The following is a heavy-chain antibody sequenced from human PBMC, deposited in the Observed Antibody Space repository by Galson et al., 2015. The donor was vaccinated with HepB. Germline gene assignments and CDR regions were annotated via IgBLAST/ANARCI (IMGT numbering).Heavy chain of an antibody. CDR1: GFPFNNAW. CDR3: TTDVYYSTYWSWLDP. D-gene: IGHD2-8*02. V-gene: IGHV3-15*01. CDR2: IKSKTDGETT. J-gene: IGHJ5*02. Sequence: SLRLSCAASGFPFNNAWMTWVRQAPGMGLQWVGRIKSKTDGETTDYAAPGKGRFTISRDDSKNRLYLQMNSLKPEDTAVNYCTTDVYYSTYWSWLDPWGQGTLVTVSS.